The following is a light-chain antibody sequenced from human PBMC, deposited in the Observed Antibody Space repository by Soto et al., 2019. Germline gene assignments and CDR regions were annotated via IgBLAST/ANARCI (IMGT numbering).Light chain of an antibody. CDR3: QLYGTSRA. V-gene: IGKV3-20*01. J-gene: IGKJ1*01. CDR1: QSVSSN. Sequence: EIVMTQSPATLSVSPGERATISCRASQSVSSNLAWYQQKPGQAPRLLIYGVSSRATDIPDRFSGSGSGTDFTLTISRLEQEDFAMYYCQLYGTSRAFGQGTKV. CDR2: GVS.